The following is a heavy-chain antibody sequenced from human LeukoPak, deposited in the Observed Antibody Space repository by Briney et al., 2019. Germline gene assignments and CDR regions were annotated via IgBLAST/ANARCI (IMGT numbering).Heavy chain of an antibody. V-gene: IGHV3-23*01. J-gene: IGHJ4*02. CDR1: GFTFSTYA. D-gene: IGHD2-21*01. CDR2: ISNSGDST. Sequence: GGSLRLSCAASGFTFSTYAMSWVRQAPGEGLQWVSGISNSGDSTYCLDSVKGRFTISRDNSKNTLHLQMSSLRAEDTALYYCVKDRCDRATCPEVWGQGTLVTVSS. CDR3: VKDRCDRATCPEV.